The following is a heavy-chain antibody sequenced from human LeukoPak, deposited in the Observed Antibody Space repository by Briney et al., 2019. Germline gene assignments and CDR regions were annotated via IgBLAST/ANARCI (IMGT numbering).Heavy chain of an antibody. CDR2: IYTSGST. Sequence: SQTLSLTCTVSGGSISSGSYYWSWIRQPAGKGLEWIGRIYTSGSTNYNPSLKSRVTISVDTSKNQFSLKLSSVTAADTAVYYCARAPPWFDPCGQGTLVTVSS. J-gene: IGHJ5*02. V-gene: IGHV4-61*02. CDR1: GGSISSGSYY. CDR3: ARAPPWFDP.